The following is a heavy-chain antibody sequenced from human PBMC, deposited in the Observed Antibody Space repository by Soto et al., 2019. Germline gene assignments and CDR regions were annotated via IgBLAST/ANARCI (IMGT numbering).Heavy chain of an antibody. CDR2: IYHSGST. CDR1: GGSISSSNW. V-gene: IGHV4-4*02. D-gene: IGHD2-15*01. CDR3: ARDNTCSGGSCYSGNWFDP. J-gene: IGHJ5*02. Sequence: SETLSLTCAVSGGSISSSNWWSWVRQPPGKGLEWIGEIYHSGSTNYNPSLKSRVTISVDKSKNQFSLKLSSVTAADTAVYYCARDNTCSGGSCYSGNWFDPWGQGTLVTSPQ.